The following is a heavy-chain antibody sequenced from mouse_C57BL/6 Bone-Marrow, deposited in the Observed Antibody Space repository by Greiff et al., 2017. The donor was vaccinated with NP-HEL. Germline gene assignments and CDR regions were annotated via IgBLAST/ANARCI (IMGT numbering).Heavy chain of an antibody. Sequence: EVQLVESGGGLVKPGGSLKLSCAASGFTFSSYAMSWVRQTPEKRLEWVATISDGGSYTYYPDNVKGRFTISRDNAKNNLYLQMSHLKSEDTAMYYCAREGGVLDYWGQGTTLTVSS. CDR3: AREGGVLDY. D-gene: IGHD2-14*01. CDR2: ISDGGSYT. V-gene: IGHV5-4*01. J-gene: IGHJ2*01. CDR1: GFTFSSYA.